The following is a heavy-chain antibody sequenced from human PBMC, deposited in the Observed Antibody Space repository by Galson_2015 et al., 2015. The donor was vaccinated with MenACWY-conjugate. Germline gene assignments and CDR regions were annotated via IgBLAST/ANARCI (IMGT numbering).Heavy chain of an antibody. CDR2: IDPTDSYT. Sequence: QSGAEVKKPGESLRISCKGSGYSFPSYYISWVRQMPGKGLEWMGRIDPTDSYTNYSPSVQGPVTSSADKSVNTAYLQWSSLKASDTALYYCARHKGTWYFEDWGQGSLVTVSS. D-gene: IGHD6-13*01. J-gene: IGHJ4*02. V-gene: IGHV5-10-1*01. CDR3: ARHKGTWYFED. CDR1: GYSFPSYY.